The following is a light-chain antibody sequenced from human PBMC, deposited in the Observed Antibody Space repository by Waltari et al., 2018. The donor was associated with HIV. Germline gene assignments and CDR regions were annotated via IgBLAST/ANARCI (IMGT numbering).Light chain of an antibody. J-gene: IGLJ2*01. Sequence: QSVLTQPPSVSEAPRQRVTISCSGSISNIGTNAVNWYQQLPGKAPKLLSLYDDLLPSVVSDRFSGSKSGTSASLAISGLQSEDEADYYCAAWDDSLNGPLFGGGTKLTVL. V-gene: IGLV1-36*01. CDR1: ISNIGTNA. CDR3: AAWDDSLNGPL. CDR2: YDD.